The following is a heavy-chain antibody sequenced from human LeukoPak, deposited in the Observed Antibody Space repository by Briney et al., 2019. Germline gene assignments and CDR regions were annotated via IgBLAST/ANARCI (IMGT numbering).Heavy chain of an antibody. Sequence: KPGASVKFSCKASGYTFSDYYMHWVRQAPGQGLEWMGRINPKSGDTNYAQKFQGRVTMTRDTSIRTDYMELSRLRSDDTAVYYCAKDITSSCYPLDNWGQGTLVTVSS. J-gene: IGHJ4*02. CDR2: INPKSGDT. D-gene: IGHD3-10*01. V-gene: IGHV1-2*06. CDR1: GYTFSDYY. CDR3: AKDITSSCYPLDN.